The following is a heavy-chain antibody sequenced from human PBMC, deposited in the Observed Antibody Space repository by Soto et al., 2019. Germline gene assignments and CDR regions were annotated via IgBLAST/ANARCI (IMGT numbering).Heavy chain of an antibody. CDR1: GGSISSGGYY. V-gene: IGHV4-31*03. CDR3: ARDSPPYYYDSSGYYYGAFDI. D-gene: IGHD3-22*01. J-gene: IGHJ3*02. Sequence: QVQLQESGPGLVKPSQTLSLTCTVSGGSISSGGYYWSWIRQHPGKGLEWIGYIYYSGSTYYNPSLKSRVTISVDTSKNQFSLKLSSVTAADTAVYYCARDSPPYYYDSSGYYYGAFDIWGQGTMVTVSS. CDR2: IYYSGST.